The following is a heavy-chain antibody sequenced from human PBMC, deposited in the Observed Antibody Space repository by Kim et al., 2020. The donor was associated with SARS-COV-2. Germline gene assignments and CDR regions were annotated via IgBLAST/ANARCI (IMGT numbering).Heavy chain of an antibody. V-gene: IGHV5-51*01. D-gene: IGHD6-19*01. J-gene: IGHJ4*02. Sequence: YSPSFQGQVTISADKSISTAYLQWSRLKASDTAMYYCARQEGYSSGWTDYWGQGTLVTVSS. CDR3: ARQEGYSSGWTDY.